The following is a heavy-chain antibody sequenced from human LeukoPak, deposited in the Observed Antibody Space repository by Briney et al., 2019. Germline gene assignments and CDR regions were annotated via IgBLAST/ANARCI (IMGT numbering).Heavy chain of an antibody. J-gene: IGHJ4*02. CDR1: GFTVSSNY. CDR2: IYSGGST. D-gene: IGHD3-22*01. Sequence: GGSLRLSCAASGFTVSSNYMSWVRQAPGKGLEWVSVIYSGGSTYYSDSVKGRFTISRDNSKNTLYLQMNSLRAEDTAVYYCARDRYYDSSGYFKLYDYWGQGTLVTVSS. CDR3: ARDRYYDSSGYFKLYDY. V-gene: IGHV3-66*01.